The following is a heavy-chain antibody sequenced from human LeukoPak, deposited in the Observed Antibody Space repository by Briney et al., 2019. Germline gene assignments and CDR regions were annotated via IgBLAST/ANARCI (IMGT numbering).Heavy chain of an antibody. CDR1: GGSISSYY. J-gene: IGHJ3*02. Sequence: SETLSLTCTVSGGSISSYYWSWIRQPPGKGLEWIAYINYSGSMNYNPSLKSRVTISVDTSKNQFSLKLSSVTAADTAVYYCAREHPLLDCSGGSCLHAFDIWGQGTMVAVSS. V-gene: IGHV4-59*01. CDR2: INYSGSM. D-gene: IGHD2-15*01. CDR3: AREHPLLDCSGGSCLHAFDI.